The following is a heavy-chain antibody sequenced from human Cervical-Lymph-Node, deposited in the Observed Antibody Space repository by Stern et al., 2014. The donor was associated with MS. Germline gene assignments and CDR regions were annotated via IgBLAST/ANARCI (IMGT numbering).Heavy chain of an antibody. D-gene: IGHD3-3*01. CDR2: ISSSRSTI. V-gene: IGHV3-48*02. CDR3: ARANYDFWSGNSSFQRYYYGMDV. CDR1: GFTFSSYS. J-gene: IGHJ6*02. Sequence: EEQLVESGGGLVQPGGSLRLSCAASGFTFSSYSMNWVRQAPGKGLEWISYISSSRSTIYYADSVKGRFTISRDNAKNSLYLQMNSLRDEDTAVYYCARANYDFWSGNSSFQRYYYGMDVWGQGTTVTVYS.